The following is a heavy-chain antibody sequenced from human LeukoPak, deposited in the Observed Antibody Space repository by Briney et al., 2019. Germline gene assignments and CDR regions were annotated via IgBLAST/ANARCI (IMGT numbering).Heavy chain of an antibody. CDR2: ISYDGSYK. V-gene: IGHV3-30*04. D-gene: IGHD3-16*01. CDR1: GFTFSSYA. J-gene: IGHJ3*02. CDR3: ATELRILSWGVDAFDI. Sequence: GRSLRLSCAASGFTFSSYAMHWVRQAPGKGLQWVAVISYDGSYKNYADSVKGRFTISRETSKTTLYLQMNSLRAEDTAVYYCATELRILSWGVDAFDIWGQGTMVTVSS.